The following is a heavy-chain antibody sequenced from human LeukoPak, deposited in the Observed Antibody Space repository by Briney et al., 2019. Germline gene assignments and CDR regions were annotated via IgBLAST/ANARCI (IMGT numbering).Heavy chain of an antibody. V-gene: IGHV1-2*02. CDR2: INPNSGGT. CDR3: ARGYGSGSFYHY. J-gene: IGHJ4*02. CDR1: GYTFTTYG. D-gene: IGHD3-10*01. Sequence: ASVKVSCKASGYTFTTYGISWVRQAPGQGLEWMGWINPNSGGTNYAQKFQDRVTMTRDTSISTVYMELSRLRYDDTAVYYCARGYGSGSFYHYWGQGTLVTVSS.